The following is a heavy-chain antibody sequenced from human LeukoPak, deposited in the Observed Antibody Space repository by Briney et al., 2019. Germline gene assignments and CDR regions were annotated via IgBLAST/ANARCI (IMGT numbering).Heavy chain of an antibody. CDR2: IYTVGST. D-gene: IGHD3-22*01. CDR3: ARGRDDSSGYYLDAFDI. J-gene: IGHJ3*02. CDR1: GFNASSDY. Sequence: GGSLRLSCAASGFNASSDYMNWVRQSPGKGLEWVSVIYTVGSTYYADSVKGRFTISRDISKNTVYLQMNSLTAEDTAVYYCARGRDDSSGYYLDAFDIWGQGTMVTVSS. V-gene: IGHV3-53*01.